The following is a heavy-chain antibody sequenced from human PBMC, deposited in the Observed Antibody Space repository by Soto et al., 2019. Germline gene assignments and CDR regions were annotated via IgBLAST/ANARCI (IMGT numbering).Heavy chain of an antibody. CDR3: ARQQAVAGLPIDY. CDR2: IYYSGST. Sequence: PSETLSLTCTVSGGSISSYYWSWIRQPPGKGLEWIGYIYYSGSTNYNPSLKSRVTISVDTSKNQFSLKLSSVTAADTAVYYCARQQAVAGLPIDYWGQGTLVTVSS. V-gene: IGHV4-59*08. D-gene: IGHD6-19*01. CDR1: GGSISSYY. J-gene: IGHJ4*02.